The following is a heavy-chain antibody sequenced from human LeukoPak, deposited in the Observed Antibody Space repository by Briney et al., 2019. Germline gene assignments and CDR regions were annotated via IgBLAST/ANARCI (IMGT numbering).Heavy chain of an antibody. V-gene: IGHV4-39*01. CDR3: ARWEGYFDY. D-gene: IGHD1-26*01. Sequence: SETLSLTCTVSGGSISSSSYYWGWIRQPPGKGLEWIGSIYYSGSTYYNLSLKSRVTISVDTSKNQFSLKLSSVTAADTAVYYCARWEGYFDYWGQGTLVTVSS. CDR2: IYYSGST. J-gene: IGHJ4*02. CDR1: GGSISSSSYY.